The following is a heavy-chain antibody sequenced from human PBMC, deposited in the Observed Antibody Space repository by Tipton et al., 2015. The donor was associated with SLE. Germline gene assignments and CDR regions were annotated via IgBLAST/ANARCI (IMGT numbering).Heavy chain of an antibody. CDR2: TYYSGST. CDR1: GGSISSKSYY. V-gene: IGHV4-39*07. J-gene: IGHJ4*02. CDR3: ALSMTAASGPFDY. Sequence: LRLSCTVSGGSISSKSYYWAWIRQPPGKGLEWIGSTYYSGSTYYNPSLKGRVTISVDTSNNQFSLELSSVTAADTAVYYCALSMTAASGPFDYWGQGILVTVS. D-gene: IGHD6-13*01.